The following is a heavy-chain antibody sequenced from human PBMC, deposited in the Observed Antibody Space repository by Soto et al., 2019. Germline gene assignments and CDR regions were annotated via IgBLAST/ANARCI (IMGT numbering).Heavy chain of an antibody. J-gene: IGHJ5*02. Sequence: GGSLRLSCAASGFTFSSYWMSWVRQAPGQGLEWVANIKQDGSEKYYVDSVKGRFTISRDNAKNSLYLQMNSLRAEDTAVYYCARDLELLWFGESKNNWFDPWGQGTLVTVSS. CDR2: IKQDGSEK. CDR1: GFTFSSYW. D-gene: IGHD3-10*01. V-gene: IGHV3-7*01. CDR3: ARDLELLWFGESKNNWFDP.